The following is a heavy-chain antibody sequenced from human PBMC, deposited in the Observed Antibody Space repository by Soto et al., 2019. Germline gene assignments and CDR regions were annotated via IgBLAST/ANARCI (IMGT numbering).Heavy chain of an antibody. CDR1: GFTFSSYA. Sequence: GSLRLSCAASGFTFSSYAMSWVRQAPGKGLEWVSAISGSGGSTYYADSVKGRFTISRDNSKNTLYLQMNSLRAEDTAVYYCAKDGAPHYDFWSGYFRNWFAPWGQGTLVTVSS. J-gene: IGHJ5*02. D-gene: IGHD3-3*01. V-gene: IGHV3-23*01. CDR2: ISGSGGST. CDR3: AKDGAPHYDFWSGYFRNWFAP.